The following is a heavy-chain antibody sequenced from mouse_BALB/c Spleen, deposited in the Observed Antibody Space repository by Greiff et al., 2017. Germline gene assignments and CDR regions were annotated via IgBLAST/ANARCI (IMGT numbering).Heavy chain of an antibody. CDR3: ARWGQLGPFAY. V-gene: IGHV1-14*01. D-gene: IGHD3-2*01. CDR2: INPYNDGT. CDR1: GYTFTSYV. Sequence: VQLQQSGPELVKPGASVKMSCKASGYTFTSYVMHWVKQKPGQGLEWIGYINPYNDGTKYNEKFKGKATLTSDKSSSTAYMELSSLTSEDSAVYYCARWGQLGPFAYWGQGTLVTVSA. J-gene: IGHJ3*01.